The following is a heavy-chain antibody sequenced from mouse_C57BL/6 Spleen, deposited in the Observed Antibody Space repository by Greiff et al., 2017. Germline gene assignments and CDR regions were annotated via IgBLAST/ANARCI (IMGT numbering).Heavy chain of an antibody. V-gene: IGHV14-3*01. D-gene: IGHD2-2*01. CDR1: GYTITNTY. CDR2: IAPANGNT. Sequence: VQLQQSVAELVRPGASVKLSCTASGYTITNTYMHWVKQRPEQGLEWIGRIAPANGNTKYAPKFQGKATITADTSSNTAYLQLSSLTSEDTAIYDCASGDDRNAWFAYWGQGTLVTVSA. CDR3: ASGDDRNAWFAY. J-gene: IGHJ3*01.